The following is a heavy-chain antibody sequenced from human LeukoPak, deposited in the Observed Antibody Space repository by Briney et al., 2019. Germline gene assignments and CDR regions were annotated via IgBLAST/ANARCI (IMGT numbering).Heavy chain of an antibody. D-gene: IGHD3-3*01. J-gene: IGHJ4*02. CDR2: ISGSGGST. CDR1: GFSFSSHG. V-gene: IGHV3-23*01. Sequence: GGSLRLSCAASGFSFSSHGMHWVRQAPGKGLEWVSAISGSGGSTYYADSVKGRFTISRDNSKNTLYLQMNSLRAEDTAVYYCAKAGYYDFWSPDYWGQGTLVTVSS. CDR3: AKAGYYDFWSPDY.